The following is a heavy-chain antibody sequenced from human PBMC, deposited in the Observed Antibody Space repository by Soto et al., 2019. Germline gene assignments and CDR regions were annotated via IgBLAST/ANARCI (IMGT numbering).Heavy chain of an antibody. Sequence: VASVKVSCKASGSTFTTYTLHWVRQAPGQRLEWMGWIRAGNGDTKYSQKFQGRVTITRDTSASTAYIELSSLRSEDTAVYYCARDPILDYWGQGTLVTVSS. D-gene: IGHD2-2*02. V-gene: IGHV1-3*01. CDR1: GSTFTTYT. CDR2: IRAGNGDT. J-gene: IGHJ4*02. CDR3: ARDPILDY.